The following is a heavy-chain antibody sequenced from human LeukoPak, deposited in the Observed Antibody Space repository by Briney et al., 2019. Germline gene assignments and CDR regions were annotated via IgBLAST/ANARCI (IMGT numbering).Heavy chain of an antibody. CDR3: ARDRYYYDSSGSDY. Sequence: PGGSLRLSCAASGFTFSSYAMHWVRQAPGKGLEYVSAISSNGGSTYYANSVKGRFTISRDNSKNTLYLQMGSLRAEDMAVYYCARDRYYYDSSGSDYWGQGTLVTVSS. D-gene: IGHD3-22*01. CDR2: ISSNGGST. J-gene: IGHJ4*02. CDR1: GFTFSSYA. V-gene: IGHV3-64*01.